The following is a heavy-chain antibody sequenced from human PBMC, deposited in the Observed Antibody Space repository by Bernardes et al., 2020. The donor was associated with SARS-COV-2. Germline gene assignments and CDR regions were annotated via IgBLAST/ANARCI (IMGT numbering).Heavy chain of an antibody. D-gene: IGHD3-3*01. CDR2: ISSSSSYI. CDR1: GFTFSSYS. J-gene: IGHJ6*02. Sequence: GGSLRLSCAASGFTFSSYSMNWVRQAPGKGLEWVSSISSSSSYIYYADSVKGRFTISRDNAKNSLYLQMNSLRAEDTAVYYCARFDFGVVPVYYYYGMDVWGQGTTVTVSS. CDR3: ARFDFGVVPVYYYYGMDV. V-gene: IGHV3-21*01.